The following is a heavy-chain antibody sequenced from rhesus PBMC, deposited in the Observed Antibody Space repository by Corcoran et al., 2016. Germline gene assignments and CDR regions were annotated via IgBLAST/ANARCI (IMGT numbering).Heavy chain of an antibody. J-gene: IGHJ4*01. CDR3: ARRHSGSYYFPTEYFDY. V-gene: IGHV7-114*01. D-gene: IGHD3-16*01. CDR1: GYTFTSYG. Sequence: QVQLVQSGAEVKQPGASVKVSCKASGYTFTSYGMNWVRQAHGQRLEWMGWINTDTGNPTYAQGFKELFTFSMETSISTSYLQISSLKAEDTAVYYCARRHSGSYYFPTEYFDYWGQGVLVTVSS. CDR2: INTDTGNP.